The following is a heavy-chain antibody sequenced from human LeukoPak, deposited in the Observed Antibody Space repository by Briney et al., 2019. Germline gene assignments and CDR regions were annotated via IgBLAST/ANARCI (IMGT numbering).Heavy chain of an antibody. J-gene: IGHJ3*01. D-gene: IGHD2-21*01. CDR2: ISSSGYTI. CDR3: ARSCSIASDGFDV. V-gene: IGHV3-48*03. CDR1: GFTSSGYE. Sequence: GGSLRLSCVPRGFTSSGYEMNCVRQAPGKGLEWVSYISSSGYTIYYADSVKGRFTVSRDNAKNSLYLQMNSLRAENTAVHFCARSCSIASDGFDVWGQGTMVTVSS.